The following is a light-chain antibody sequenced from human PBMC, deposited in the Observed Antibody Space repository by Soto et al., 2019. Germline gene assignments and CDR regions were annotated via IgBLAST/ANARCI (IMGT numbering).Light chain of an antibody. CDR2: GVS. CDR3: QQHDTSPWT. J-gene: IGKJ1*01. CDR1: QSVTNNF. V-gene: IGKV3-20*01. Sequence: VLTQSPGTLSLSPGERATLSCRASQSVTNNFLAWYQHKPGQTPRLLIYGVSTRATGIPDRISGSGSGTDYTLTISRLEPEDFAVYYCQQHDTSPWTFGQGTKVEIK.